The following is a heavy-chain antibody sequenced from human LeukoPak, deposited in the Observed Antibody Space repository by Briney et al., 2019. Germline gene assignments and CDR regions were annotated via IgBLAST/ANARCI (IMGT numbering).Heavy chain of an antibody. D-gene: IGHD6-6*01. CDR2: INPNSGDT. CDR3: ARVYSSSLDY. Sequence: ASVKVSCKASGYTFTVYYLHWVRQAPGQGLEWMGWINPNSGDTNYAQKFQGRVTITRDTSISTAYMELSRLRSDDTAVYYCARVYSSSLDYWGQGTLVTVSS. V-gene: IGHV1-2*02. CDR1: GYTFTVYY. J-gene: IGHJ4*02.